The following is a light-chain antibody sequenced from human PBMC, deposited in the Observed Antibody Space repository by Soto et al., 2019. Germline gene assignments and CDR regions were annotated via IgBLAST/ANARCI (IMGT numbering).Light chain of an antibody. CDR3: SSYTSGSTPYV. V-gene: IGLV2-14*03. Sequence: VLNQPSPVVGCPGPTITISLPVTNSEFCAYDYVSWFQQYPGKAPKLMIYDVTDRPSGVSDRFFGSKSGNTASLTISGLQAEDEADYYCSSYTSGSTPYVFGTGTKVTVL. CDR1: NSEFCAYDY. CDR2: DVT. J-gene: IGLJ1*01.